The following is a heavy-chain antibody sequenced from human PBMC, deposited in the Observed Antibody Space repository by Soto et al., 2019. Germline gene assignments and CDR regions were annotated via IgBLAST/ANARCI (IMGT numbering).Heavy chain of an antibody. V-gene: IGHV1-69*13. CDR2: IVPIYRTA. CDR3: VRDSGAKLSSS. D-gene: IGHD6-13*01. J-gene: IGHJ4*02. Sequence: SVNVSCKTSGGTFSSYRISWGRQAPGQGLEWVGGIVPIYRTADYAQKFQGRVTITADESARTSYMELRSLESQDTAVYYCVRDSGAKLSSSWGQGTLVTVSS. CDR1: GGTFSSYR.